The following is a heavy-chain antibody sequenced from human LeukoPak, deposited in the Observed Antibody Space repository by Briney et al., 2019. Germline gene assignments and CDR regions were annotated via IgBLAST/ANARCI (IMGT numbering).Heavy chain of an antibody. CDR3: ARDGGGSSGPTFDY. CDR2: ISYDGSNK. J-gene: IGHJ4*02. CDR1: GFTFNNYA. Sequence: PGGSLRLSCAASGFTFNNYALSWVRQAPGKGLEWVAVISYDGSNKYYADSVKGRFTISRDNSKNTLYLQMNSLRAEDTAVYYCARDGGGSSGPTFDYWGQGTLVTVSS. D-gene: IGHD6-19*01. V-gene: IGHV3-30-3*01.